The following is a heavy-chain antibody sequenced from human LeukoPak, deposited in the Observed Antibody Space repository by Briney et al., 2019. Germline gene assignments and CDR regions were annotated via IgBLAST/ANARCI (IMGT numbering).Heavy chain of an antibody. CDR3: ARVYRSWYELAFDY. CDR1: GYTFTSYA. J-gene: IGHJ4*02. V-gene: IGHV1-3*01. Sequence: ASVKVSCKASGYTFTSYAMHWVRQAPGQRLEWMGWINAGNGNTKYSQKFQGRVTITRDTSASTAYMELSSLRSEDTAVYYCARVYRSWYELAFDYWGQGTLVTVSS. D-gene: IGHD6-13*01. CDR2: INAGNGNT.